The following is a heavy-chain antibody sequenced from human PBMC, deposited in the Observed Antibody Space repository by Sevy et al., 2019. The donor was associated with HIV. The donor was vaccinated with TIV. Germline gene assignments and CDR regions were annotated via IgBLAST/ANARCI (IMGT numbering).Heavy chain of an antibody. CDR1: GFTFSSYG. Sequence: GGSLRLSCAASGFTFSSYGMHWVRQAPGKGLEWVAVISYDGSNKYYADSVKGRFTISRDNSKNTLYLQMNSLRAEDTAVYYCAKSGWNDEGLYYYGMDVWGQGTTVTVSS. CDR2: ISYDGSNK. CDR3: AKSGWNDEGLYYYGMDV. D-gene: IGHD1-1*01. V-gene: IGHV3-30*18. J-gene: IGHJ6*02.